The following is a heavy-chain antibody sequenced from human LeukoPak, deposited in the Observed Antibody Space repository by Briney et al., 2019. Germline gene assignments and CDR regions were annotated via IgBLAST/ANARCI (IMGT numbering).Heavy chain of an antibody. CDR2: ISGSGDST. CDR3: ARDRHCVNGVCHSPPGMDV. D-gene: IGHD2-8*01. J-gene: IGHJ6*02. CDR1: GFTFSDYA. V-gene: IGHV3-23*01. Sequence: GGSLKLSCVASGFTFSDYAMNWVRQAPGKGLEWVSVISGSGDSTYYADSVKGRFTISRDSFKNTVYLQMNGLRAEDTAVYYCARDRHCVNGVCHSPPGMDVWGQGTTVTVSS.